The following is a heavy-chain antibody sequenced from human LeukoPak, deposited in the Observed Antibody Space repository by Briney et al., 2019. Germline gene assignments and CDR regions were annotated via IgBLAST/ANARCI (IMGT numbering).Heavy chain of an antibody. CDR2: LSGSGITT. Sequence: GGSLRLSCAGSGFTFSNSSMSWVRQAPGKGLEWVSTLSGSGITTYYADSVKGRFTISRDNSKNTLYLQMNSLRAEDTAVYYCAKGIYSSGWSYFDYWGHGTLDTVSS. CDR1: GFTFSNSS. V-gene: IGHV3-23*01. CDR3: AKGIYSSGWSYFDY. D-gene: IGHD6-19*01. J-gene: IGHJ4*01.